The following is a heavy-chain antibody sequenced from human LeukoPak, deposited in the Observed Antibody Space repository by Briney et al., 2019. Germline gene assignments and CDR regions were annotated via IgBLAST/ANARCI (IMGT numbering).Heavy chain of an antibody. CDR2: INTYNGNT. CDR3: ARDAPPCGGDCYFDY. J-gene: IGHJ4*02. D-gene: IGHD2-21*02. CDR1: GYTFTGYY. Sequence: ASVKVSCKASGYTFTGYYMHWVRQAPGQGLEWMGWINTYNGNTNYAQKLQGRVTMTTDTSTGTAYMELRSLTSDDTAVYYCARDAPPCGGDCYFDYWGQGTLVTVSS. V-gene: IGHV1-18*04.